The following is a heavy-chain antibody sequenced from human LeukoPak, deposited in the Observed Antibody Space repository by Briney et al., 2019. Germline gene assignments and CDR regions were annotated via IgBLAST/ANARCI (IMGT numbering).Heavy chain of an antibody. CDR3: ARSIAAAGTNWFDP. CDR1: GGSISSYY. V-gene: IGHV4-59*01. J-gene: IGHJ5*02. CDR2: IYYSGST. D-gene: IGHD6-13*01. Sequence: SETLSLTCTVSGGSISSYYWSWIRQPPGKGLEWIGYIYYSGSTNYNPSLKSRVTISVDTSKNQFSLKLSSVTAADTAVYYCARSIAAAGTNWFDPWGQGTLVTVSS.